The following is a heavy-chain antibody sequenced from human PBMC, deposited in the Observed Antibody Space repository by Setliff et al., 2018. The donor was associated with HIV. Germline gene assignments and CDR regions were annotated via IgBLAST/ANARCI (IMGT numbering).Heavy chain of an antibody. D-gene: IGHD3-16*01. CDR3: VRDWHSSAWGKVGDY. CDR2: IIQDESAK. V-gene: IGHV3-7*03. J-gene: IGHJ4*02. CDR1: GLPISSHQ. Sequence: GGSLRLSCAASGLPISSHQMSWVRQAPGKGLEWVAKIIQDESAKYYVDSVKGRFTISRDDAKNSLYLQMNSLGGEDTAVYYCVRDWHSSAWGKVGDYWGQGTLVTVSS.